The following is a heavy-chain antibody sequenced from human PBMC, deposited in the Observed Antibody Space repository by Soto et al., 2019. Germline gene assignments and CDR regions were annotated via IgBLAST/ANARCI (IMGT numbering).Heavy chain of an antibody. V-gene: IGHV3-23*01. CDR1: GFTFSSYA. D-gene: IGHD6-6*01. J-gene: IGHJ6*02. CDR2: ISGSGGST. CDR3: AKERIAARPNYYGMDV. Sequence: LRLSCAASGFTFSSYAMSWVRQAPGKGLEWVSAISGSGGSTYYADSVKGRFTISRDNSKNTLYLQMNSLRAEDTAVYYCAKERIAARPNYYGMDVWGQGTTVTVSS.